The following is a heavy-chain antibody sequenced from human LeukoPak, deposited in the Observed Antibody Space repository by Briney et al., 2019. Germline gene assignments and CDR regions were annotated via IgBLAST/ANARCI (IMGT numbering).Heavy chain of an antibody. D-gene: IGHD6-13*01. CDR1: GFTVSSNY. CDR2: IYSGGST. Sequence: GGSLRLSCAASGFTVSSNYMSWVRQAPGKGLEWVSVIYSGGSTYYADSVKGRFTISRDISKNTLYLQMTSLRAEDTAVYYCARGAATGPTLGFDYWGQGTLVTVSS. V-gene: IGHV3-53*01. J-gene: IGHJ4*02. CDR3: ARGAATGPTLGFDY.